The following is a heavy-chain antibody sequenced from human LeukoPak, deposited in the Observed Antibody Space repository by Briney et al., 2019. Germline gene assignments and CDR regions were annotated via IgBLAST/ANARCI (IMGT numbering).Heavy chain of an antibody. CDR2: IIPIFGTA. V-gene: IGHV1-69*06. Sequence: GASVKVSCKASGGTFSSYAISWVRQAPGQGLEWMGGIIPIFGTANYAQKFQGRVTITADKSTSTAYMELSSLRSEDTAVYYCARGEIVVQEAWFDPWGQGTLVTVSS. CDR1: GGTFSSYA. D-gene: IGHD2-2*01. CDR3: ARGEIVVQEAWFDP. J-gene: IGHJ5*02.